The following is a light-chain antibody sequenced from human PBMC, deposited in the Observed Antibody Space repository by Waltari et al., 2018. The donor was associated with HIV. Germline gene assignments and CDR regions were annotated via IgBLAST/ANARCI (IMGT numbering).Light chain of an antibody. Sequence: QSALTQHASVSGSPGQSITISCPGTIPDVGGSNYVSWYQHHPGKAPKLMIYDVSNRPSGVSNRFSGSKSGNTASLTISGLQAEDEADYYCNSYTTSSTLHVVFGGGTKLTVL. CDR2: DVS. V-gene: IGLV2-14*03. J-gene: IGLJ2*01. CDR1: IPDVGGSNY. CDR3: NSYTTSSTLHVV.